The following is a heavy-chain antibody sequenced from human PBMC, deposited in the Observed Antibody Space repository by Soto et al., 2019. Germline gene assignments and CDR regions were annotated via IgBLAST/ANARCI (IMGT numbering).Heavy chain of an antibody. CDR3: AKMLLAGIAEAGTGVGDP. J-gene: IGHJ5*02. CDR2: ISGSGGST. CDR1: GFTFSSYA. V-gene: IGHV3-23*01. Sequence: VGSLRLSCAASGFTFSSYAMSWVRQAPGKGLEWVSAISGSGGSTYYADSVKGRFTISRDNSKNTLYLQMNSLRAEDTAVYYCAKMLLAGIAEAGTGVGDPWGQGTLVTVSS. D-gene: IGHD6-13*01.